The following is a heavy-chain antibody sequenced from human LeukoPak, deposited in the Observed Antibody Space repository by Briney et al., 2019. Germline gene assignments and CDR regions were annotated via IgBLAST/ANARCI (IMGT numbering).Heavy chain of an antibody. J-gene: IGHJ4*02. CDR2: ISGSSNTI. CDR1: GFTFNSHS. CDR3: ARVGASSHYYFDY. V-gene: IGHV3-48*02. D-gene: IGHD4/OR15-4a*01. Sequence: GGSLRLSCAASGFTFNSHSMNWVRQAPGKGLEWVSYISGSSNTIYYADSVKGRFTISRDNAKKSLYLQMNRLRDDDTAVYYCARVGASSHYYFDYWGQGTLVTVSS.